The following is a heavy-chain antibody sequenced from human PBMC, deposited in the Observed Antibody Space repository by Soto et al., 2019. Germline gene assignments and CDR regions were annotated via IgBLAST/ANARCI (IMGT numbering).Heavy chain of an antibody. V-gene: IGHV5-51*01. CDR1: GYNFNTNW. CDR3: AKDRSVNSGYGRLDY. CDR2: IFPSDSDI. Sequence: GESLKISCKGTGYNFNTNWIGWVRQMPGKGLEWMGVIFPSDSDIRYSPSLQGQVTISADKSISTTYLQWRSLTASDTAVYFCAKDRSVNSGYGRLDYWGQGTQVTVSS. J-gene: IGHJ4*02. D-gene: IGHD5-12*01.